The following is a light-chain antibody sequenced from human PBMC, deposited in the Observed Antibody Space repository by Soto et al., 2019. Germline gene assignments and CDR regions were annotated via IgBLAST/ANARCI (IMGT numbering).Light chain of an antibody. CDR3: QQYNSYSPLT. J-gene: IGKJ4*01. V-gene: IGKV1-5*03. CDR1: QSISSW. Sequence: DIQMTQSPSTLSASVGDRVTITCRASQSISSWLAWYQQKPGKAPNLLIYKASSLESGVPSRFSGRGSGTEFTLTISSLQPDDFATYYCQQYNSYSPLTFGGGTKVEIK. CDR2: KAS.